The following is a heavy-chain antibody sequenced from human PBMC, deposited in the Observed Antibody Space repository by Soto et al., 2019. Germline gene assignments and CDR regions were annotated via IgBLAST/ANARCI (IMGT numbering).Heavy chain of an antibody. CDR2: ISAYNGNT. J-gene: IGHJ4*02. D-gene: IGHD1-1*01. CDR3: ERDRSTHDY. Sequence: QGQLVQSGVEVKKPGASVKVSCKASGYTFTDYGISWVRQAPGQGLEWMGWISAYNGNTNYAQNLQDRVTMTTDTSTSTAYMELRSLRSDDTAVYYCERDRSTHDYWGPGTLIAFSS. CDR1: GYTFTDYG. V-gene: IGHV1-18*01.